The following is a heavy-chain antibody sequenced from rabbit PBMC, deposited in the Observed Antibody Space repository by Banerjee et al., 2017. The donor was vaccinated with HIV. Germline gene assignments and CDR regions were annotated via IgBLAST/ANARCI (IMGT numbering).Heavy chain of an antibody. Sequence: QSLEESGGDLVKPGASLTLTCTASGFSFSSSYWICWVRQAPGKGPEWIACIWTGSSGSTYYASWAKGRFTISKTSSTTVTLQMTSLTAADTATYFCARSYYGAYVDGDRFKLWGPGTLVTVS. CDR1: GFSFSSSYW. D-gene: IGHD2-1*01. J-gene: IGHJ4*01. CDR3: ARSYYGAYVDGDRFKL. CDR2: IWTGSSGST. V-gene: IGHV1S40*01.